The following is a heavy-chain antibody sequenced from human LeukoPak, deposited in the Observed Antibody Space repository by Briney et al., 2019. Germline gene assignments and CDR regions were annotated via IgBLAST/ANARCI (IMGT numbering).Heavy chain of an antibody. CDR2: INPNSGGA. J-gene: IGHJ4*02. Sequence: EASVTVSCKASGYTFTGYYMHCVRQAPGQGLEWMGWINPNSGGANYAQKFQGWVTMTRDTSISTAYMELSRLRSDDTAVYYCARDYGGQYYFDYWGQGTLVTVSS. D-gene: IGHD4-23*01. CDR1: GYTFTGYY. V-gene: IGHV1-2*04. CDR3: ARDYGGQYYFDY.